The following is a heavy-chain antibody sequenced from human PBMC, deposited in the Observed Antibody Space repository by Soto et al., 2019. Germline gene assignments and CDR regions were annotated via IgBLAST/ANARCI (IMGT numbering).Heavy chain of an antibody. CDR1: GGSVSNGAHY. CDR2: IYYSGDT. Sequence: QVQLQESGPGLVKPSQTLSLTCSVSGGSVSNGAHYWSWIRQRPGKGLEWIGYIYYSGDTQYNPALKRRLNISVDTSKDQFSRKLESVTDADADVYYCARVDSASWLDYWGQGTLVTVSS. J-gene: IGHJ4*02. V-gene: IGHV4-31*03. D-gene: IGHD2-2*01. CDR3: ARVDSASWLDY.